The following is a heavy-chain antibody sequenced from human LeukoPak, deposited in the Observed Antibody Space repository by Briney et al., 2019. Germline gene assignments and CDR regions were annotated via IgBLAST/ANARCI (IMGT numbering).Heavy chain of an antibody. J-gene: IGHJ6*04. D-gene: IGHD2-15*01. Sequence: KPGGSLRLSCAASGFTFRSAWMSWVRQAPGKGLEWVGRIKTETDGETTDFAAPVKGRFTISRDDSSNTLYLQMSSLKTEDTAVYFCTTQALLYYGLDVWGKGTTVTDSS. CDR1: GFTFRSAW. V-gene: IGHV3-15*01. CDR3: TTQALLYYGLDV. CDR2: IKTETDGETT.